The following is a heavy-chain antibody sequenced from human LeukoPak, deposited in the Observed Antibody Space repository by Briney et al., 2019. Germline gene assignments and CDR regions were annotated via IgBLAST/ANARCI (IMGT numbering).Heavy chain of an antibody. CDR1: GFTFSSYE. V-gene: IGHV3-48*03. D-gene: IGHD4-17*01. CDR3: ARNFYGPYYYYGMDV. J-gene: IGHJ6*02. CDR2: ISSSGSTI. Sequence: PGGSLRLSCAASGFTFSSYEMNWVRQAPGKGLEWVSYISSSGSTIYYADSVKGRFTISRDNAKNSLYLLMNSLRVEDTAVYYCARNFYGPYYYYGMDVWGRGTTVTVSS.